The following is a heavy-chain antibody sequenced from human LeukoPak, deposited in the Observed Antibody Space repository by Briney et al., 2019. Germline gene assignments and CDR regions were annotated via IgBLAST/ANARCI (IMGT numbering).Heavy chain of an antibody. D-gene: IGHD2-2*01. CDR2: IYYSGST. CDR1: GGSISSSSYY. J-gene: IGHJ3*01. Sequence: MSSETLSLTCTVSGGSISSSSYYWGWIRQPPGKGLEWIGSIYYSGSTYYNPSLKSRVTISVDTSKNQFSLKLSSVTAADTAVYFCASNPTSSLLRGHAFDLWGQGTLVTVSS. V-gene: IGHV4-39*01. CDR3: ASNPTSSLLRGHAFDL.